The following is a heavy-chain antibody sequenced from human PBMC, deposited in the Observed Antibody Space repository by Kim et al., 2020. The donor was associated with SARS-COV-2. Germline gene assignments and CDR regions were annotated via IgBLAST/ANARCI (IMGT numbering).Heavy chain of an antibody. CDR3: ARTFGYSSSWSSAPNFRFDP. V-gene: IGHV4-4*07. CDR1: GGSISSYY. CDR2: IYTSGST. Sequence: SETLSLTCTVSGGSISSYYWSWIRQPAGKGLEWIGRIYTSGSTNYNPSLKSRVTMSVDTSKNQFSLKLSSVTAADTAVYYCARTFGYSSSWSSAPNFRFDPWGQGTLVTVSS. J-gene: IGHJ5*02. D-gene: IGHD6-13*01.